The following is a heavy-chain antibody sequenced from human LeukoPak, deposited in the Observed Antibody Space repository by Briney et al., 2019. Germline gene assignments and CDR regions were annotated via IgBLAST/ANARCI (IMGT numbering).Heavy chain of an antibody. Sequence: ASVKVSCKASGYTFTGYYMHWVRQAPGQGLEWMGWINPKNAGTNFAQRFQGRVTMTRDTSISTVYMELSRLRSDDTALYYCARTLYIAAVPGGFDYWGQGTLVTVSS. CDR1: GYTFTGYY. CDR2: INPKNAGT. V-gene: IGHV1-2*02. CDR3: ARTLYIAAVPGGFDY. D-gene: IGHD6-13*01. J-gene: IGHJ4*02.